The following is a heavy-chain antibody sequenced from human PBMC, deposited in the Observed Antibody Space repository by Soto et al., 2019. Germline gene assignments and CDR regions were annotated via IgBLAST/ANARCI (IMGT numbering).Heavy chain of an antibody. CDR3: ARHSYSNTNYFDY. J-gene: IGHJ4*02. V-gene: IGHV4-34*01. CDR1: GGSFSGYY. Sequence: SSETLSLTCAVYGGSFSGYYWSWIRQPPGKGLEWIGEINHSGSTNYNPSLKSRVTISVDTSKNQFSLKLSSVTAADTAVYYCARHSYSNTNYFDYWGQGTLVTVSS. D-gene: IGHD2-21*01. CDR2: INHSGST.